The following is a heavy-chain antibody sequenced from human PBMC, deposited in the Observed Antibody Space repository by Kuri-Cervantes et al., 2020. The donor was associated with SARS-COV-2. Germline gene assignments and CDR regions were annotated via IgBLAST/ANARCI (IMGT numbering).Heavy chain of an antibody. J-gene: IGHJ6*03. V-gene: IGHV3-21*01. D-gene: IGHD6-19*01. Sequence: GESLKISCEVSGFLFSASAIHWVRQGSGKGLEWVSSVSSGGTSVYYADSLEGRFTISRDNAKSSLYLEMNSLRAEDTAMYYCARDLGTFSSGWFYMDVWGKGTTVTVSS. CDR3: ARDLGTFSSGWFYMDV. CDR2: VSSGGTSV. CDR1: GFLFSASA.